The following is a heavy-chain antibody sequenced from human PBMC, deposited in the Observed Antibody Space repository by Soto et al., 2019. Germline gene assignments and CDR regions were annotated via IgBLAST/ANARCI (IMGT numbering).Heavy chain of an antibody. CDR1: GGSISSYY. CDR2: IYSSGST. Sequence: PSATLSITCSVSGGSISSYYWDWIRQPAGKGLEWIGRIYSSGSTNYNPSLQSRVTMSVDTSKNQFSLKLSSVTAADTAVYYCARETCSGGSCYAFFDYWGQGTLVTVSS. D-gene: IGHD2-15*01. V-gene: IGHV4-4*07. CDR3: ARETCSGGSCYAFFDY. J-gene: IGHJ4*02.